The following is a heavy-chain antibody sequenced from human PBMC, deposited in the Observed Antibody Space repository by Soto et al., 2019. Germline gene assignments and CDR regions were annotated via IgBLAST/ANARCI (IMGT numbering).Heavy chain of an antibody. CDR1: RFTFSSYW. Sequence: GGSLRLSCAASRFTFSSYWMSWVRQAPGKGLEWVANIKQDVSEKFYVDSVKGCFTISRDNAKNSLYLQMDSLRAEDTAVYYCARSGAVVVAAIRGRTYYYYSMDVWGQGTKVTVSS. V-gene: IGHV3-7*01. J-gene: IGHJ6*02. CDR3: ARSGAVVVAAIRGRTYYYYSMDV. CDR2: IKQDVSEK. D-gene: IGHD2-15*01.